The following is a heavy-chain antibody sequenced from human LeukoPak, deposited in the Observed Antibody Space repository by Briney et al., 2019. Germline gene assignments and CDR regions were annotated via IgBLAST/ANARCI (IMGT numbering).Heavy chain of an antibody. CDR2: MYPGDSDI. CDR3: AGQRRNGGLAASNDAFDI. V-gene: IGHV5-51*01. J-gene: IGHJ3*02. Sequence: GESLKISCQGSGCSFTTYWFGWVRQMPGNGLEWMGIMYPGDSDIRYSPSFQGQVTISADKSISTAYLQWSSLRASDTAMYYCAGQRRNGGLAASNDAFDIWGQGTMVTVSS. CDR1: GCSFTTYW. D-gene: IGHD6-25*01.